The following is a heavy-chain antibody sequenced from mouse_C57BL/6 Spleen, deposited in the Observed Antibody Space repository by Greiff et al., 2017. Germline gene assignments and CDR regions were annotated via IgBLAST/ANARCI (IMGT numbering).Heavy chain of an antibody. CDR3: ARKDYGYFDY. D-gene: IGHD2-4*01. V-gene: IGHV1-82*01. CDR2: IYPGDGDT. J-gene: IGHJ2*01. CDR1: GYAFSSSW. Sequence: QVQLQQSGPELVKPGASVKISCKASGYAFSSSWMNWVKQRPGKGLEWIGRIYPGDGDTNYNGKFKGKATLTADKSSSTAYMQLSSLTSEDSAVYFCARKDYGYFDYWGQGTTLTVSS.